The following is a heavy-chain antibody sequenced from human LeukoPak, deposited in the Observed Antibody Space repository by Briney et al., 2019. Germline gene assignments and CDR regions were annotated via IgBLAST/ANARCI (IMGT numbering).Heavy chain of an antibody. D-gene: IGHD3-10*01. Sequence: PGGSLRLSCVASGFTFTNYWMSWVRQAPGKGLEWVANIMQDGSDKSYVDSVKGRFTISRDNAKNSLYLQMNSLRVEDMAVYYCARVLGGVSGYFFDYWGQGALVTVSS. CDR3: ARVLGGVSGYFFDY. CDR2: IMQDGSDK. J-gene: IGHJ4*02. V-gene: IGHV3-7*01. CDR1: GFTFTNYW.